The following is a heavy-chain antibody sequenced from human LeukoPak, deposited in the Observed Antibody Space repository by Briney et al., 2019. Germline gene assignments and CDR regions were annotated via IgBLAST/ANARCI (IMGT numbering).Heavy chain of an antibody. CDR3: ARRAPNSTVTPYYGMDV. Sequence: SETLSLTCAVYGGSFSGYYWSWIRQPPGKGLEWIGEINHSGSTNYNPSLKSRVTISVDTSKNQFSLKLSSVTAADTAVYYCARRAPNSTVTPYYGMDVWGQGTTVTVSS. D-gene: IGHD4-17*01. J-gene: IGHJ6*02. CDR2: INHSGST. CDR1: GGSFSGYY. V-gene: IGHV4-34*01.